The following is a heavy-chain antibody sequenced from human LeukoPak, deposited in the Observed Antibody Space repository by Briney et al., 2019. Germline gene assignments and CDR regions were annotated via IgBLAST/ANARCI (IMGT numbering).Heavy chain of an antibody. CDR3: AKDGGPTWIQLWLIDY. CDR1: GFTFSSCA. CDR2: ISGSGGRP. D-gene: IGHD5-18*01. Sequence: PGGSLRLSCAASGFTFSSCAMSWVRQAPGKGLEWVSAISGSGGRPYYADSVKGRFTISRDNSKNTLYLQMNSLRAEDTAVYYCAKDGGPTWIQLWLIDYWGQGTLVTVSS. J-gene: IGHJ4*02. V-gene: IGHV3-23*01.